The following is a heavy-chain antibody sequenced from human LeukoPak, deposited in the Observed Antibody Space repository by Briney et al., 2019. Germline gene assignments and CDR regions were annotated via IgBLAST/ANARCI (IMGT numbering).Heavy chain of an antibody. CDR3: AKASHYDFWSGYSCFDY. CDR2: ISGSGGST. V-gene: IGHV3-23*01. CDR1: GFTFSSYA. J-gene: IGHJ4*02. D-gene: IGHD3-3*01. Sequence: GGSLRLSCAASGFTFSSYAMSWVRQAPGKGLERVSAISGSGGSTYYADSVKGRFTISRDNSKNTLYLQMNSLRAEDTAVYYCAKASHYDFWSGYSCFDYWGQGTLVTVSS.